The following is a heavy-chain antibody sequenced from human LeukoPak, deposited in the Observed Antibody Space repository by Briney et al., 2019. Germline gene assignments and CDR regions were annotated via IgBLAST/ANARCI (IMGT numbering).Heavy chain of an antibody. CDR2: IYSDGST. CDR3: ARGPEASRLTGDTFEI. V-gene: IGHV3-53*04. J-gene: IGHJ3*02. Sequence: PGGSLRLSCAASGFTVSSNYMSWVRQAPGKGLEWVSVIYSDGSTYYVDSVKGRFTISRHNSKNTLYLQMNSLRAEDTAVYYCARGPEASRLTGDTFEIWGQGTMVTVSS. CDR1: GFTVSSNY. D-gene: IGHD7-27*01.